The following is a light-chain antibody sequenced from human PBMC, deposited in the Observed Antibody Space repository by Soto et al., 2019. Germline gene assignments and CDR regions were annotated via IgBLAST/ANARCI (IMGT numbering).Light chain of an antibody. J-gene: IGKJ1*01. CDR1: QSVSSN. Sequence: EIVMTQSPVTLSVSPGERATLSCRASQSVSSNLAWYQQKPGQAPSLLIYGAFTRATGIPARFSGSGSGTEFTLTISSLQPDDFATYFCQQYNFYWTFGQGTRWIS. V-gene: IGKV3-15*01. CDR2: GAF. CDR3: QQYNFYWT.